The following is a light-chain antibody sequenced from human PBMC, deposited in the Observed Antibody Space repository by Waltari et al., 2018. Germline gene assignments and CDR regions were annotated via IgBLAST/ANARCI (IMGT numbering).Light chain of an antibody. CDR1: QGISTW. J-gene: IGKJ1*01. Sequence: DIQMTQSPSSVSASVGDRVTITCRASQGISTWLAWYQQKPGKAPPLLIYASSTLQSGVPSRFSGSGSGTDFTLTISNLQPEDFATYYCQQGSIFPRTFGQGTKVEIQ. CDR2: ASS. CDR3: QQGSIFPRT. V-gene: IGKV1-12*01.